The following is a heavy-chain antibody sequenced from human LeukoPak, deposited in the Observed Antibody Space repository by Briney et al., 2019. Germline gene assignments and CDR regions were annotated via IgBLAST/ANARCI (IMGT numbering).Heavy chain of an antibody. CDR2: TYYRSTWYN. CDR1: GDSVSSNSS. J-gene: IGHJ5*02. V-gene: IGHV6-1*01. D-gene: IGHD2-2*01. Sequence: SQTLSLTCAISGDSVSSNSSWNWIRQSPSRGLEWLGRTYYRSTWYNDYAVSVRGRITVNPDTSKNQFSLHLNSVTPEDTAVYYCARRLTQYDCFDPWGQGILVTVSS. CDR3: ARRLTQYDCFDP.